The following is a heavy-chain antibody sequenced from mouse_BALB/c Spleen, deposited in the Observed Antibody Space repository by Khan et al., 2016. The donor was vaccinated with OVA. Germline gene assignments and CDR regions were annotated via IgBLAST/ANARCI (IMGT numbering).Heavy chain of an antibody. D-gene: IGHD1-1*01. CDR1: GFSLTSYG. CDR3: SRDLRSSHWYFDV. V-gene: IGHV2-9*02. Sequence: QVQLKQSGPGLVAPSQSLSITCTVSGFSLTSYGVHWVRQPPGKGLEWLGVIWAGGSTTYNSALRYRLSINKDNTKSQAFLKMNNLKTYATAIYCCSRDLRSSHWYFDVWGAGTTVTVSS. CDR2: IWAGGST. J-gene: IGHJ1*01.